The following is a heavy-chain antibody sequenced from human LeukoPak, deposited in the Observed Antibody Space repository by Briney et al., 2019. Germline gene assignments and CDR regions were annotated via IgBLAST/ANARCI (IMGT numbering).Heavy chain of an antibody. CDR3: AKDAAAGPNYYYMDV. CDR1: GFTFDDYA. V-gene: IGHV3-43D*03. CDR2: ISWDGGST. J-gene: IGHJ6*03. D-gene: IGHD6-13*01. Sequence: GGSLRLSCAASGFTFDDYAMHWVRQAPGKGLEWVSLISWDGGSTYYADSVKGRFTISRDNSKNSLYLQMNSLRAEDTALYYCAKDAAAGPNYYYMDVWGKGTTVTVSS.